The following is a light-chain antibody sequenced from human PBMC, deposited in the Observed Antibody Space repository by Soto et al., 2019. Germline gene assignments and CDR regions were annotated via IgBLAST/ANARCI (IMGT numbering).Light chain of an antibody. CDR3: QQYGRSPGLFT. CDR1: QSVSNTY. CDR2: DAS. V-gene: IGKV3-20*01. J-gene: IGKJ3*01. Sequence: EIVLTQSPGTLSLCPGERATLSCRASQSVSNTYLAWYQQKPGQAPRLLIYDASSRATGIPDRFSGSGSGTDFTLTISRLEPEDFAVYYCQQYGRSPGLFTFGPGTKVDIK.